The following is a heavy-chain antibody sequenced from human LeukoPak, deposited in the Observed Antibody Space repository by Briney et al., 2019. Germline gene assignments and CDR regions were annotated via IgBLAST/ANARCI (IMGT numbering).Heavy chain of an antibody. D-gene: IGHD2-8*02. CDR3: AKVLRPPGGGPYFDY. CDR1: GFTFSTYA. J-gene: IGHJ4*02. V-gene: IGHV3-30*18. CDR2: ISYDGSNK. Sequence: GGSLRLSCAASGFTFSTYAMHWVRQAPGKGLEWVAVISYDGSNKYYADSVKGRFTISRDNSKNTLYLQMNSLRAEDTAVYYCAKVLRPPGGGPYFDYWGQGTLVTVSS.